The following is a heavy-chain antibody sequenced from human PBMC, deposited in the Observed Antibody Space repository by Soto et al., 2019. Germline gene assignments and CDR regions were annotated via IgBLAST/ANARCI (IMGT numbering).Heavy chain of an antibody. D-gene: IGHD2-15*01. Sequence: SSETLSLTCAVYGGSFSGYYWSWIRQPPGKGLEWIGEINHSGSTNYNPSLKSRVTISVDTSKNQFSLKLSSVTAADTAVYYCARGQGYWFYYCYGMDVWGQGTTVTVSS. CDR2: INHSGST. CDR1: GGSFSGYY. J-gene: IGHJ6*02. V-gene: IGHV4-34*01. CDR3: ARGQGYWFYYCYGMDV.